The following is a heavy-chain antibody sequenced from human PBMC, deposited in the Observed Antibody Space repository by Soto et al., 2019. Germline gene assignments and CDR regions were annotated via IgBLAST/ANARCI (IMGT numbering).Heavy chain of an antibody. V-gene: IGHV3-7*01. D-gene: IGHD3-10*01. Sequence: PGGSLRLSCAASGFTFSSYGMPWVRQAPGKGLEWVANIKQDGSEKYYVDSVKGRFTISRDNAKNSLYLQMNNLRVEDTAVYYCARGEAIGDDPWGHGTLVTVSS. J-gene: IGHJ5*02. CDR3: ARGEAIGDDP. CDR1: GFTFSSYG. CDR2: IKQDGSEK.